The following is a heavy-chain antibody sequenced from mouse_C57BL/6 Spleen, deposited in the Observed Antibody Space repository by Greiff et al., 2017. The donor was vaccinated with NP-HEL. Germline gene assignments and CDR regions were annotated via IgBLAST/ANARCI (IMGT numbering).Heavy chain of an antibody. CDR1: GYAFTNYL. CDR2: INPGSGGT. J-gene: IGHJ3*01. D-gene: IGHD1-1*01. Sequence: QVQLQQPGAELVKPGASVKLSCKASGYAFTNYLIEWVKQRPGQGLEWIGVINPGSGGTNYNEKFKGKATLTADKSSSTAYMQLSSLTSEDSAVYFCARGSLRAYWGQGTLVTVSA. V-gene: IGHV1-54*01. CDR3: ARGSLRAY.